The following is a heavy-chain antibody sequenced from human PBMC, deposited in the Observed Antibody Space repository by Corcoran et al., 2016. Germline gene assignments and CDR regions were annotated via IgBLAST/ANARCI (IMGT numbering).Heavy chain of an antibody. V-gene: IGHV1-18*01. J-gene: IGHJ6*02. D-gene: IGHD2-2*01. CDR3: ASDGGYDMVVVPAAHYYGIGV. Sequence: QVQLVQSGAEVKKPGASVKVSCKASGYTFTSYGISWVRQAPGQGLEWMGWISAYNGNTNYAQKLQGRVTMTTDTSTSTAYMELRSRRSDDTAVYYCASDGGYDMVVVPAAHYYGIGVWGQGTTVTDSS. CDR1: GYTFTSYG. CDR2: ISAYNGNT.